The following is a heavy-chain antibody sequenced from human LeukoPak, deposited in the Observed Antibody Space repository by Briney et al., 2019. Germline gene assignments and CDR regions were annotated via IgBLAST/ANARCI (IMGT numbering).Heavy chain of an antibody. CDR1: GGTFSSYA. D-gene: IGHD2-15*01. Sequence: SVKVSCKASGGTFSSYAISWVRQAPGQGLEWMGGIIPIFGTANYAQKFQGRVTITADESTSTAYMELSSLRSEDTAVYYCARDQSGGSCPHNCGVDVWGQGTTVTVSS. CDR3: ARDQSGGSCPHNCGVDV. V-gene: IGHV1-69*13. J-gene: IGHJ6*02. CDR2: IIPIFGTA.